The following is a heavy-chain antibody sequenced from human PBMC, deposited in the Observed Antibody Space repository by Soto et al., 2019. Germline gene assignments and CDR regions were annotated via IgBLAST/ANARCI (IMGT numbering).Heavy chain of an antibody. J-gene: IGHJ4*02. Sequence: EVQLVDSGGGLVQTGGSLRLSCAASGFIFSSYAISWVRQAPGKGLEWGSGISGSASSTNYADSVKGRFTISRDNSKNMVYLQMNSLRDEDTAVYYCAKDKMYNWNYFFEYWGQGTLVTVSS. D-gene: IGHD1-7*01. CDR1: GFIFSSYA. CDR2: ISGSASST. CDR3: AKDKMYNWNYFFEY. V-gene: IGHV3-23*04.